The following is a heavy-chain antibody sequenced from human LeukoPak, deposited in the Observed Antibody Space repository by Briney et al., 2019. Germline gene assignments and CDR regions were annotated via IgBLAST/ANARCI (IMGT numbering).Heavy chain of an antibody. V-gene: IGHV4-4*07. CDR1: GDSISDYY. D-gene: IGHD5-18*01. Sequence: PSETLSLTCTVSGDSISDYYWSWIRQPAGKGLEWIGRIYTSGSTNYNPSLKSQVTMSVDTSKNQFPLKLSSVTAADTAVYYCARVMEGYSYVLWGQGTLVTVSS. CDR2: IYTSGST. CDR3: ARVMEGYSYVL. J-gene: IGHJ4*02.